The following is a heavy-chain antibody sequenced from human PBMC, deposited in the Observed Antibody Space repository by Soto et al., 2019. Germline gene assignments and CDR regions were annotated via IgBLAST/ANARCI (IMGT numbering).Heavy chain of an antibody. D-gene: IGHD5-12*01. Sequence: GGSLRLSFAASGFTFDDYAMHWVRQAPGKGLEWVSGISWNSGNIDYADSVKGRFTISRDNAKNSLYLQMNSLRAEDTGLYYCAKISCYNSGYFDYWGQGTLVTVSS. CDR1: GFTFDDYA. CDR2: ISWNSGNI. V-gene: IGHV3-9*01. CDR3: AKISCYNSGYFDY. J-gene: IGHJ4*02.